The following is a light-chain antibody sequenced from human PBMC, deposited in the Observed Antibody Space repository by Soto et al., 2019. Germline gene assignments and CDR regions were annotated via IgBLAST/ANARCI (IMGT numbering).Light chain of an antibody. V-gene: IGKV1-39*01. Sequence: DIQMTQSASSLSASVGDRVTITCRASQSISSYLNWYQQKPGKAPKLLIYAASSLQSGVPSRFSGSGSGTDFTLTISSLQPEDFATYYCQQSYSTRLTFGGGTKVDIK. CDR2: AAS. J-gene: IGKJ4*01. CDR3: QQSYSTRLT. CDR1: QSISSY.